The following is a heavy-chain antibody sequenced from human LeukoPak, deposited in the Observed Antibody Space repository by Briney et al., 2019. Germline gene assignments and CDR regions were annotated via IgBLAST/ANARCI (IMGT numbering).Heavy chain of an antibody. CDR3: ARGLISDWFFDY. CDR2: ISSSSSYI. V-gene: IGHV3-21*01. D-gene: IGHD3-9*01. Sequence: GGSLRLSCAASGFTFSSYSMNWVRQAPGKGLEWVSSISSSSSYIYYADSVKGRFTISRDNAKNSLYLQMNSLRPEDTAVYYCARGLISDWFFDYWGQGTLVTVSS. CDR1: GFTFSSYS. J-gene: IGHJ4*02.